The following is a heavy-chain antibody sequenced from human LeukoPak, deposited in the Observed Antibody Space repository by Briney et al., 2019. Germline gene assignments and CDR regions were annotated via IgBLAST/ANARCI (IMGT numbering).Heavy chain of an antibody. CDR2: IYPGDSDT. CDR1: GYSFTSYW. D-gene: IGHD2-15*01. V-gene: IGHV5-51*01. J-gene: IGHJ4*02. CDR3: ASSYCSGGSCYGY. Sequence: GESLKISCKGSGYSFTSYWIGWVRQMPGKGLEWMGIIYPGDSDTRYSPSFQGQATISADKSITTAYLQWSSLKASDTAMYYCASSYCSGGSCYGYWGQGTLVTVSS.